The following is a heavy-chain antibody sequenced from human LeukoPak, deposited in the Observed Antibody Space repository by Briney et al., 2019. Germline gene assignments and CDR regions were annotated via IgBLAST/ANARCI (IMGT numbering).Heavy chain of an antibody. CDR2: IYYSGST. CDR3: ARRTTVKDNYYYYYGMDV. J-gene: IGHJ6*02. CDR1: GGSISSYC. D-gene: IGHD4-4*01. V-gene: IGHV4-59*08. Sequence: SETLSLTCTVSGGSISSYCWSWIRQPPGKGLEWIGYIYYSGSTNYNPSLKSRVTISVDTSKNQFSLKLSSVTAADTAVYYCARRTTVKDNYYYYYGMDVWGQGTTVTVSS.